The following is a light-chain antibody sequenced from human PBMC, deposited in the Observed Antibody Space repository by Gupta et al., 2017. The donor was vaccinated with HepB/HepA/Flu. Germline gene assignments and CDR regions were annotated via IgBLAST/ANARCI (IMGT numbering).Light chain of an antibody. CDR2: GNS. V-gene: IGLV1-40*01. CDR1: SSDIAATYD. J-gene: IGLJ1*01. CDR3: QSYDSTLNGYV. Sequence: QSVLTQPPSVSGAPCQRVTISCIRGSSDIAATYDVHWYQQVPGTAPKLLIYGNSKRPSGVPDRFSGSKSGTSASLAISGLQAEDEAHYYCQSYDSTLNGYVFGTGTEVTVL.